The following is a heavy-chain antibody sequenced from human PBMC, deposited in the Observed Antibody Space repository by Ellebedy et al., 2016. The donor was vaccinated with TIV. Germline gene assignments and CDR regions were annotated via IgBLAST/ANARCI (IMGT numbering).Heavy chain of an antibody. D-gene: IGHD6-19*01. CDR3: ARVLGLVQEFDY. J-gene: IGHJ4*02. Sequence: SETLSLTXTVSGGSISSGDYYWSWIRQPPGKGLEWIGYIYYSGSTYYNPSLKSRVTISVDTSKNQFSLKLSSVTAADTAVYYCARVLGLVQEFDYWGQGTLVTVSS. CDR1: GGSISSGDYY. CDR2: IYYSGST. V-gene: IGHV4-30-4*02.